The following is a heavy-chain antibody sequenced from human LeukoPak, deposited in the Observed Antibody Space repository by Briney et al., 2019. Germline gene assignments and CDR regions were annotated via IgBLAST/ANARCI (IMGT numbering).Heavy chain of an antibody. D-gene: IGHD3-22*01. CDR2: ITRRGEST. Sequence: GGSLRLSCAASGFTFSIYAMSWVRQAPGKGLQWVSSITRRGESTWYVDSGKGRFTITRDNSENTLYLQMHSLRAEDTAVYYCARDRPNYYGSDGHYYRRDGDYWGRGTLVSVSS. V-gene: IGHV3-23*01. J-gene: IGHJ4*02. CDR1: GFTFSIYA. CDR3: ARDRPNYYGSDGHYYRRDGDY.